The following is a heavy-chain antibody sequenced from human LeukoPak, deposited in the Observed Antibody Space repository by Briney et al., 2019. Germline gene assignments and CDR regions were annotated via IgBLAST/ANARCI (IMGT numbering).Heavy chain of an antibody. J-gene: IGHJ4*02. CDR2: ISRTSTYM. D-gene: IGHD6-6*01. CDR3: VRDLEYSTSSVSGRSFDY. V-gene: IGHV3-21*01. Sequence: PGGSLRLSCAASGFTFSSYSMNWVRQAPGKGLEWVSSISRTSTYMYSADSVKGRFTISRDNAKNSLYLQMNSLRAEDTAVYFCVRDLEYSTSSVSGRSFDYWGQGTLVTVSS. CDR1: GFTFSSYS.